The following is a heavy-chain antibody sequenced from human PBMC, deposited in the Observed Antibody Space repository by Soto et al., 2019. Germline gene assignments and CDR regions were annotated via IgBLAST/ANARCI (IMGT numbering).Heavy chain of an antibody. CDR1: GGSFSGYY. V-gene: IGHV4-34*01. CDR3: ARDVNYGMDV. Sequence: QVQLQQWGAGLLKPSETLSLTCAVYGGSFSGYYWSWIRQPPGKGLEWIGEINHSGSTNYNPSLKSRVTISVDTSKNQLSLTLSAVTGADAAVYYCARDVNYGMDVWGQETTVTVCS. J-gene: IGHJ6*02. CDR2: INHSGST.